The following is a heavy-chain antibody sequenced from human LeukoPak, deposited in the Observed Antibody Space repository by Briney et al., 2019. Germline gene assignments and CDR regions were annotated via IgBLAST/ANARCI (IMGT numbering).Heavy chain of an antibody. V-gene: IGHV4-38-2*02. CDR2: IYHSGSS. Sequence: PSETLSLTCTVSGYSISSGYYWGWIRQPPGKGQEWIGSIYHSGSSYYNPSLKSRVTISVDTSKNQFSLKLSSVTAADTAVYYCARDRYDFWSGYLGNEYFQHWGQGTLVTVSS. CDR3: ARDRYDFWSGYLGNEYFQH. D-gene: IGHD3-3*01. CDR1: GYSISSGYY. J-gene: IGHJ1*01.